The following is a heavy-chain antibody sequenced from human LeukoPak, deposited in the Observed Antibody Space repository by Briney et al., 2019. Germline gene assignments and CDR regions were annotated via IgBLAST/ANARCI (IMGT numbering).Heavy chain of an antibody. D-gene: IGHD3-3*01. J-gene: IGHJ4*02. Sequence: ASVKVSCKASGYTFTSYGISWVRQAPGQGLEWMGWISAYNGNTNYAQKLQGRVTMTTDTSTSTAYMELRSLRSDDTAVYYCARDRPSSCRYGFWSGYGPWGQGTLVTVSS. CDR2: ISAYNGNT. CDR3: ARDRPSSCRYGFWSGYGP. V-gene: IGHV1-18*01. CDR1: GYTFTSYG.